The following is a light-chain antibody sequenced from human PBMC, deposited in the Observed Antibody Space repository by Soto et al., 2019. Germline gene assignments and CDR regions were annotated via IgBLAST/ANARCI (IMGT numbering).Light chain of an antibody. V-gene: IGKV3-20*01. CDR3: QQYNNWPPWT. CDR2: GAS. J-gene: IGKJ1*01. CDR1: QSVSSSY. Sequence: EIVMTQTPATLSVSPGERATLSCRASQSVSSSYLAWYQQKPGQAPRLLIYGASSRPTGIPDRFSGSGSGTDFTLTISRLEPEDFAVYYCQQYNNWPPWTFGQGTKVDNK.